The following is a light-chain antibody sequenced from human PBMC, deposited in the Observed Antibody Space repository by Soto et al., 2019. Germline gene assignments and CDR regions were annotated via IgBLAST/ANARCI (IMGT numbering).Light chain of an antibody. CDR3: CSFVGYHTVV. Sequence: QSALTQPRSVSGSPGQSVTISCTGTSSGVGGYNYVSWYQQHPGKAPKLIIYDVNKRPSGVPDRFSASTSGNAASLTISGLQAGDESDYYCCSFVGYHTVVFGSGTKVTVL. J-gene: IGLJ1*01. CDR1: SSGVGGYNY. CDR2: DVN. V-gene: IGLV2-11*01.